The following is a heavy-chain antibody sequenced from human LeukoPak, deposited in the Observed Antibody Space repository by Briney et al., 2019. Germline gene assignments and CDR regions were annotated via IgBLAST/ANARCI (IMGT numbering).Heavy chain of an antibody. Sequence: PSETPSLTCTVSGGSISTYYWSWIRQPPGKGLEWIGYVYYSGSTSYNPSLKSRVIISVDTSKNEFSLNVSSVTAADTAVYYCARHYGYSYGPDYWGQGTLVTVSS. D-gene: IGHD5-18*01. V-gene: IGHV4-59*08. CDR2: VYYSGST. CDR3: ARHYGYSYGPDY. CDR1: GGSISTYY. J-gene: IGHJ4*02.